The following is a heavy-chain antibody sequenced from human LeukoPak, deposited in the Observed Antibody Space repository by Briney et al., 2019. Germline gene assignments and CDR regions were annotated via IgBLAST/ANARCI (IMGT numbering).Heavy chain of an antibody. CDR3: ARGEGDSSSWFDP. CDR2: IYYSGST. J-gene: IGHJ5*02. Sequence: PSQTLSLTCTVSGGSISSGDYYWSRIRQPPGKGLEWIGYIYYSGSTYYNPSLKSRVTISVDTSKNQFSLKLSSVTAADMAVYYCARGEGDSSSWFDPWGQGTLVTVSS. V-gene: IGHV4-30-4*08. CDR1: GGSISSGDYY. D-gene: IGHD6-13*01.